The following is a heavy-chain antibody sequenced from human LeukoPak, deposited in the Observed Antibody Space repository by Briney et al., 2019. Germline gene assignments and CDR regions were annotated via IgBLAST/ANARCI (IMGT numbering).Heavy chain of an antibody. V-gene: IGHV3-23*01. CDR1: GFTVSSNY. J-gene: IGHJ4*02. D-gene: IGHD2-2*01. CDR3: AKDLGYCSSTSCYEGYFDY. Sequence: GSLRLSCAASGFTVSSNYLSWVRQAPGKGLEWVSAISGSGGSTYYADSVKGRFTISRDNSKNTLYLQMNSLRAEDTAVYYCAKDLGYCSSTSCYEGYFDYWGQGTLVTVSS. CDR2: ISGSGGST.